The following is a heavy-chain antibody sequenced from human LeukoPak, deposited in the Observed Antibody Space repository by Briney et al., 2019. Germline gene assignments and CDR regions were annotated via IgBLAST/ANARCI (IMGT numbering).Heavy chain of an antibody. CDR1: GFTFSSYA. Sequence: GGSLRLSCAASGFTFSSYAMSLVRQAPGKGLEWVSAISGSGGSTYYADSVKGRFTISRDNSKNTLYLQMNSLRAEDTAVYYCAKGSRRPPLFDYWGQGTLVTVSS. CDR3: AKGSRRPPLFDY. V-gene: IGHV3-23*01. J-gene: IGHJ4*02. CDR2: ISGSGGST.